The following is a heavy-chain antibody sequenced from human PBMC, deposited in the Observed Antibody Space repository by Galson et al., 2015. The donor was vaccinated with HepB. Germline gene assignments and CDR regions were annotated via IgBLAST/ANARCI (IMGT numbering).Heavy chain of an antibody. CDR1: GGSFSGFF. J-gene: IGHJ6*03. D-gene: IGHD4-17*01. CDR2: INHSGIT. Sequence: LSLTCAVNGGSFSGFFWAWIRQPPGKGLEWIGEINHSGITNYNPSLKSRVTISVDTSKNQFSLKLNSVTAADTAVYFCARGDSGDSYYMDVWGKGTTVTVSS. CDR3: ARGDSGDSYYMDV. V-gene: IGHV4-34*01.